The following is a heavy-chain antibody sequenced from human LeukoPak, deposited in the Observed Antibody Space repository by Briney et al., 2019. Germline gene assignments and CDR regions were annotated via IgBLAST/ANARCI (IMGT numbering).Heavy chain of an antibody. J-gene: IGHJ6*03. CDR2: IRSKAYGGTT. CDR1: GFTFGDYA. Sequence: GGSLRLSCTASGFTFGDYAMSWVRQAPGKGLEWVGFIRSKAYGGTTEYAASVKGRFTISRDDSKSIAYLQMNSLKTEDTAVYYCTRFLEWLLYGGRYYYYYYYMDVWGKGTTVTVSS. CDR3: TRFLEWLLYGGRYYYYYYYMDV. V-gene: IGHV3-49*04. D-gene: IGHD3-3*01.